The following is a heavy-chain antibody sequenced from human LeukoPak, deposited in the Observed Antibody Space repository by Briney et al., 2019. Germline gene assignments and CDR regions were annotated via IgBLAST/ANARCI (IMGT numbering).Heavy chain of an antibody. CDR2: IVVGSGNT. Sequence: SVKVSCKASGFTFTSSAVQWVRQARGQRLEWIGWIVVGSGNTNYAQKFQERVTITRDMSTSTAYMELSSLRSEDTAVYYCAAGYRELSTGGMDVWGQGTMVTVSS. CDR3: AAGYRELSTGGMDV. D-gene: IGHD1-26*01. J-gene: IGHJ6*02. CDR1: GFTFTSSA. V-gene: IGHV1-58*01.